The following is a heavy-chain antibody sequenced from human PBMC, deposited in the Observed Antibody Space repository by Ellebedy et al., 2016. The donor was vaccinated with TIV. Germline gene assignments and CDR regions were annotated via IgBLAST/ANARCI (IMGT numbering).Heavy chain of an antibody. CDR2: VHHSGST. D-gene: IGHD3-9*01. CDR1: GDSINNYF. CDR3: ARDPTDVLTGQIYGMDV. Sequence: PSETLSLTCTVSGDSINNYFWTRIRQPPGKGLEWIGYVHHSGSTSYNPSLKSRVTISLDASKGQFSLNLSPVTAADTAVHYCARDPTDVLTGQIYGMDVWGQGTTVTVSS. J-gene: IGHJ6*02. V-gene: IGHV4-59*01.